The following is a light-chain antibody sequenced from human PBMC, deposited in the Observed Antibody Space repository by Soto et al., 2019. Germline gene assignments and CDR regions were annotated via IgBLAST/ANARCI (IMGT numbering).Light chain of an antibody. CDR1: SSNIGGNT. Sequence: QSVLTQPPSASGTPGQTVTISCSGSSSNIGGNTVNWYQHLPGTAPKLLIYDNDQRPSGVPDRFSGSKSGTSASLAISGLQSEDEADYYCSSYTTRSTLVFGGGTKVTVL. J-gene: IGLJ1*01. V-gene: IGLV1-44*01. CDR3: SSYTTRSTLV. CDR2: DND.